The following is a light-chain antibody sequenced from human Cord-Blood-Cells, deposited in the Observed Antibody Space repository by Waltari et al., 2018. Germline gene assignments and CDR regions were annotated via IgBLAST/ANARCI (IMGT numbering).Light chain of an antibody. Sequence: QSALTQPASVSGSPGQSITISCTGTRSDVGGYNYVSWYQQHPGKAPKLIIYEVSNRPSGVSNRFSGSKSSNTASPTISGLQAEDEADYYCSSYTSSSTLVFGGGTKLTVL. V-gene: IGLV2-14*01. J-gene: IGLJ3*02. CDR1: RSDVGGYNY. CDR3: SSYTSSSTLV. CDR2: EVS.